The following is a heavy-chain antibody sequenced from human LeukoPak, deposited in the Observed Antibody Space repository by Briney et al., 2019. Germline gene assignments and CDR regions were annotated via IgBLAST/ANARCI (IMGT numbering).Heavy chain of an antibody. CDR2: VYYSGST. Sequence: SETLSLTCTVSGVSISSYYWTWIPQPPGKGLEWIGYVYYSGSTNYNPSLKSRVSISVDTSKNQFSLNLSSVTATDTAVYYCAREDGYNFRVIDYWGQGTLVTVSS. CDR1: GVSISSYY. CDR3: AREDGYNFRVIDY. V-gene: IGHV4-59*01. D-gene: IGHD5-24*01. J-gene: IGHJ4*02.